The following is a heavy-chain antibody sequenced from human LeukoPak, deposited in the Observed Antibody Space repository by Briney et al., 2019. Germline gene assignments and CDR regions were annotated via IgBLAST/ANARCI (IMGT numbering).Heavy chain of an antibody. Sequence: SVKVSCKASGSTLSSYAISWVRQAPGQGLEWMGGIIPIFGTANYAQKFQGRVTITTDESTSTAYMELSSLRSEDTAVCYCAREKYSGSYKGPFDYWGQGTLVTVSS. D-gene: IGHD1-26*01. V-gene: IGHV1-69*05. J-gene: IGHJ4*02. CDR2: IIPIFGTA. CDR3: AREKYSGSYKGPFDY. CDR1: GSTLSSYA.